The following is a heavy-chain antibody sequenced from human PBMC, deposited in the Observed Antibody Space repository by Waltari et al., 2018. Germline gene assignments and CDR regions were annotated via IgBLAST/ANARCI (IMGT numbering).Heavy chain of an antibody. Sequence: VAVISYDGSNKYYADSVKGRFTISRDNSKNTLYLQMNSLRAEDTAVYYCARDRIYYGSGSTTGDWGQGTLVTVSS. V-gene: IGHV3-30-3*01. J-gene: IGHJ4*02. CDR3: ARDRIYYGSGSTTGD. CDR2: ISYDGSNK. D-gene: IGHD3-10*01.